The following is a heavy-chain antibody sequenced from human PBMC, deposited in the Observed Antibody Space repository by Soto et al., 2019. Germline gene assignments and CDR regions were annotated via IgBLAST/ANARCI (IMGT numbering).Heavy chain of an antibody. CDR3: ARSSRPATFTGIGDV. D-gene: IGHD2-8*02. CDR2: INPDGSGT. V-gene: IGHV3-7*02. CDR1: GVTFTCCL. Sequence: DVHLVESGGGLVQPGGSLKLSCVASGVTFTCCLMSWVRQAPGKGLEWVANINPDGSGTYYVESVKGRFTISRYNAKNSLSLHMNRLRDDDAAVYYCARSSRPATFTGIGDVWGQGTTVTVSS. J-gene: IGHJ6*02.